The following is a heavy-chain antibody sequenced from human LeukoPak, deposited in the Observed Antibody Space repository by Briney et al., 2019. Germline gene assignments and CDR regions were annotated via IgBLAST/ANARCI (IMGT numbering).Heavy chain of an antibody. Sequence: PGGSLRLSCAASGFTVSSNYMSWVRQAPGKGLEWVSVIYSGGSTYYADSVKGRFTISRDNSKNTLYLQMNSLRAEDTAVYYCARLWFGELSQDYRGQGTLVTVSS. D-gene: IGHD3-10*01. V-gene: IGHV3-66*01. CDR1: GFTVSSNY. CDR2: IYSGGST. CDR3: ARLWFGELSQDY. J-gene: IGHJ4*02.